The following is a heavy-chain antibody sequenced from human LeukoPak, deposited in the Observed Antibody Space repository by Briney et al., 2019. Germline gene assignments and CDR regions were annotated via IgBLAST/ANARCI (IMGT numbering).Heavy chain of an antibody. V-gene: IGHV3-48*04. J-gene: IGHJ4*02. Sequence: GGSLRLSCAASGFTFGPYTMNWVRQAPGKGLEWVSYISSSSDTIYYADSVKGRFTISRDNAKNSLYLQMNSLRAEDTAVYYCATGSTARGGSDYWGQGTLVTVSS. CDR3: ATGSTARGGSDY. D-gene: IGHD3-10*01. CDR2: ISSSSDTI. CDR1: GFTFGPYT.